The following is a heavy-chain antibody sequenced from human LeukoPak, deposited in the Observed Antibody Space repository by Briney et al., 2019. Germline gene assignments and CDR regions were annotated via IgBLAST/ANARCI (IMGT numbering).Heavy chain of an antibody. D-gene: IGHD7-27*01. CDR1: GYSFATYW. Sequence: GESLKISCRASGYSFATYWIGWVRQTPGEGVEGMGLIYPGDSDTRYSPSFQGQVTISADKSISSTSLQWRSLKASDTATYYCARPNGGRLWAWYFDYWGQGTPVTVSS. V-gene: IGHV5-51*01. CDR3: ARPNGGRLWAWYFDY. CDR2: IYPGDSDT. J-gene: IGHJ4*02.